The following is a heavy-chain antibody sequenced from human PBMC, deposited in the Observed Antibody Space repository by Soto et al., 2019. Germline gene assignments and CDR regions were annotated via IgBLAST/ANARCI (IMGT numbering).Heavy chain of an antibody. V-gene: IGHV1-18*01. Sequence: QVQLVQSGAEVKKPGASVKVSCKASGYTFTSYGISWVRQAPGQGLEWMGWISAYNGNTNYAQKLQGRVTMTTDTSTSKAYMELRSLRYDDTAVYYCARDSVTMIVVVTRGSYFAYWGQGTLVTVSS. CDR2: ISAYNGNT. J-gene: IGHJ4*02. D-gene: IGHD3-22*01. CDR1: GYTFTSYG. CDR3: ARDSVTMIVVVTRGSYFAY.